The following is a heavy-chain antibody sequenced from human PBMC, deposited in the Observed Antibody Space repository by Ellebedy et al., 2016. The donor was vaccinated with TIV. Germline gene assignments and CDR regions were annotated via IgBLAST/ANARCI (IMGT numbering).Heavy chain of an antibody. J-gene: IGHJ4*02. CDR1: GFTFSNAW. CDR3: TTEDDSSGYYEFGFFDY. V-gene: IGHV3-15*01. CDR2: IKSKTDGGTT. Sequence: PGGSLRLSCAASGFTFSNAWMSWVRQAPGKGLEWVGRIKSKTDGGTTDYAAPVKGRFTISRDDSKNTLYLQMNSLKTEDTAVYYCTTEDDSSGYYEFGFFDYWGQGTLVTVSS. D-gene: IGHD3-22*01.